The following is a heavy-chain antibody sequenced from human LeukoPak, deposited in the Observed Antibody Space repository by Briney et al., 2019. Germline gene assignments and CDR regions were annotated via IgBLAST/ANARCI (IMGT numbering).Heavy chain of an antibody. Sequence: SETLSLTCTVSGGSISSRDYYWGWIRQHPGKGLEWIGYIYYSGSTYYNPSLKSRVTISVDTSKNQFSLKLSSVTAADTAVYYCAREKYSSSSIFDYWGQGTLVTVSS. CDR3: AREKYSSSSIFDY. D-gene: IGHD6-6*01. CDR1: GGSISSRDYY. V-gene: IGHV4-31*03. J-gene: IGHJ4*02. CDR2: IYYSGST.